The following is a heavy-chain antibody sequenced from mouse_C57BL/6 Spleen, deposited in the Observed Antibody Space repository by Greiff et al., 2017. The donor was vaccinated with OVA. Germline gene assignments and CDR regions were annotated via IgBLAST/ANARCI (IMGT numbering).Heavy chain of an antibody. CDR3: ASGFLRSEGFAY. Sequence: QVQLQQPGTELVKPGASVKLSCKASGYTFTSYWMHWVKQRPGQGLEWIGNINPSNGGTNYNEKFKSKATLTVDKSSSPAYMQLSSLTSEDSAVYYCASGFLRSEGFAYWGQGTLVTVSA. J-gene: IGHJ3*01. D-gene: IGHD6-5*01. CDR2: INPSNGGT. CDR1: GYTFTSYW. V-gene: IGHV1-53*01.